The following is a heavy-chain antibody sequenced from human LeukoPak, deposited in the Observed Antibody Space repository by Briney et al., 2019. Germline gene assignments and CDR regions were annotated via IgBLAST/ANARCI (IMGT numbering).Heavy chain of an antibody. D-gene: IGHD5/OR15-5a*01. J-gene: IGHJ4*02. Sequence: SGPTLLKPTETLTLTCTFSGFSLTTEQVAVGWIRQSPGKALEWFALIYWDDATRYSASLESRLTISKDRSRNQVLLTMTDMDPADTGSYYCARWRATSTIPSSFDYWGRGILVTVSS. CDR1: GFSLTTEQVA. V-gene: IGHV2-5*02. CDR2: IYWDDAT. CDR3: ARWRATSTIPSSFDY.